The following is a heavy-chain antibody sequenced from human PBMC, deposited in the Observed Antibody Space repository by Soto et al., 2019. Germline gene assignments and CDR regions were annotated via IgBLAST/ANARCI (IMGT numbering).Heavy chain of an antibody. CDR1: GGSFSGYY. Sequence: SETLSLTCAVYGGSFSGYYWSWIRQPPGKGLEWIGEINHSGSTNYNPSLKSRVTISVDTSKNQFSLKLSSVTAADTAVYYCARGPDPIAVAGTVPHLDDYWGQGTLVTISS. CDR2: INHSGST. J-gene: IGHJ4*02. D-gene: IGHD6-19*01. CDR3: ARGPDPIAVAGTVPHLDDY. V-gene: IGHV4-34*01.